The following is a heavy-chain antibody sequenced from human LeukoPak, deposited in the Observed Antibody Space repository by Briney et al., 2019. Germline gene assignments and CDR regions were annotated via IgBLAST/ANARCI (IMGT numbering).Heavy chain of an antibody. Sequence: EASVKVSCKASGYTFTSNGISWVRQAPGQGLEWMGWISTYNGNTNYAQKFQGRVTMTSDTSTRTAYMELRSLRSDDTAVYYCARCWGSGIYLFDAFDIWGQGTMVTVSS. CDR2: ISTYNGNT. J-gene: IGHJ3*02. D-gene: IGHD1-26*01. V-gene: IGHV1-18*01. CDR1: GYTFTSNG. CDR3: ARCWGSGIYLFDAFDI.